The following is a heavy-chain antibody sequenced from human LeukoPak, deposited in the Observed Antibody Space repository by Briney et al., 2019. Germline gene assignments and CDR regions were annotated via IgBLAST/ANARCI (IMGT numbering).Heavy chain of an antibody. CDR3: TRCTGYSAVVEY. J-gene: IGHJ4*02. CDR2: IRTKAYGGTT. D-gene: IGHD1-26*01. Sequence: GGSLRLSCTASGFTFGDYAMSWFRQAPGKGLEWVGFIRTKAYGGTTEYAASVKGRFTISRDDSKSIAYLQMNSLKTEDTAVYYCTRCTGYSAVVEYWGQGTLVTVSS. V-gene: IGHV3-49*03. CDR1: GFTFGDYA.